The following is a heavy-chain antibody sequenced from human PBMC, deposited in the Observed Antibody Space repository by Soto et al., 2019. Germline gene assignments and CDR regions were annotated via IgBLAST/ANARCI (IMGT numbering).Heavy chain of an antibody. CDR2: ISDDGSNK. CDR1: GFTFSTYA. CDR3: PREGHGDWFDP. V-gene: IGHV3-30-3*01. D-gene: IGHD3-10*01. Sequence: PVGSLRLSCAASGFTFSTYAMHWVRQAPGKGLEWVATISDDGSNKYYADSVKGRFTISRDNSKDTLWLQMNSLRAEDTAVYYCPREGHGDWFDPWGQGTLVTVSS. J-gene: IGHJ5*02.